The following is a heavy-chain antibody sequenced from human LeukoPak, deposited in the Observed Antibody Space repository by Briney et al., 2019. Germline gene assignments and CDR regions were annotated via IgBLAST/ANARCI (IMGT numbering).Heavy chain of an antibody. D-gene: IGHD2-15*01. Sequence: ASVKVSCKASGYTFTSCGISWVRQAPGQGLEWMGWISTYNGNTNYAQKLQGRVTMTTDTSTSIAYMELRSLRSDDTAVYYCAREGSPFYYYYMDVWGKGTTVTVSS. CDR2: ISTYNGNT. CDR3: AREGSPFYYYYMDV. J-gene: IGHJ6*03. CDR1: GYTFTSCG. V-gene: IGHV1-18*01.